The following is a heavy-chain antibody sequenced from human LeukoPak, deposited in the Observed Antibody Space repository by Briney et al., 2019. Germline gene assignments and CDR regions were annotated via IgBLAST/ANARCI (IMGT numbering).Heavy chain of an antibody. CDR2: IYYSGST. Sequence: PSETLSLTCTVSGGSISSSSYYWGWIRQPPGKGLEWIGSIYYSGSTYYNPSLKSRVTISVDTSKNQFSLKLSSVTAADAAVYYCADTRVPRDPWGQGTLVTVSS. J-gene: IGHJ5*02. CDR3: ADTRVPRDP. V-gene: IGHV4-39*01. CDR1: GGSISSSSYY.